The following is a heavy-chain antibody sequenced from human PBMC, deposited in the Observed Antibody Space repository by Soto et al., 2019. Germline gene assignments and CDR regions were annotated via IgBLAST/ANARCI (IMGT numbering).Heavy chain of an antibody. CDR3: ARRGVVTYYDFWSGLGPFDI. CDR2: IYSGGST. V-gene: IGHV3-66*01. J-gene: IGHJ3*02. CDR1: GFTVSSNY. D-gene: IGHD3-3*01. Sequence: GGSLRLSCAASGFTVSSNYMSWVHQAPGKGLEWVSVIYSGGSTYYADSVKGRFTISRDNSKNTLYLQMNSLRAEDTAVYYCARRGVVTYYDFWSGLGPFDIWGQGTMVTVSS.